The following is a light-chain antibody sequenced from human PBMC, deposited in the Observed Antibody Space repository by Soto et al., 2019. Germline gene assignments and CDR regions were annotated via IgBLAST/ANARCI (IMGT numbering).Light chain of an antibody. V-gene: IGKV1-5*01. Sequence: TVSSCVVDRVTITFRASQSISGWLAWFHQKPGKAPELLIYDASDLESGVSSRFSGSGSVTDFTLSISRLEPEDFAVYYCQQYGVSPTFGGGTKVDIK. CDR1: QSISGW. CDR2: DAS. J-gene: IGKJ4*01. CDR3: QQYGVSPT.